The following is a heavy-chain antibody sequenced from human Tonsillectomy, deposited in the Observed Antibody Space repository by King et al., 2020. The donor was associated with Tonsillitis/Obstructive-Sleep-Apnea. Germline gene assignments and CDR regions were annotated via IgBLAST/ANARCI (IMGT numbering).Heavy chain of an antibody. CDR1: GFTFDNYA. V-gene: IGHV3-9*01. J-gene: IGHJ3*02. CDR3: SRGSTIFIRDGLDI. Sequence: VQLVESGGGLVQPGRSLRLSCVASGFTFDNYAMHWVRQAPGKGLEWVSGISWNSGTLIYADSVKGRFTISRDNAKNSLYLQMNSLRTEDTAFFYCSRGSTIFIRDGLDIWGQGTMVTVSS. D-gene: IGHD3-3*01. CDR2: ISWNSGTL.